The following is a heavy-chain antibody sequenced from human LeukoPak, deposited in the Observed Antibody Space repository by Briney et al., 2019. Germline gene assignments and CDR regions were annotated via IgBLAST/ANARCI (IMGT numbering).Heavy chain of an antibody. CDR2: ISYDGSNK. Sequence: GGSLRLSCAASGFTFSSYAMHWVRQAPGKGLEWVAVISYDGSNKYCADSVKGQFTISRDNSKNTLYLQMNSLRAEDTAVYYCAKVAVAGFDAFDIWGQGTMVTVSS. V-gene: IGHV3-30-3*01. D-gene: IGHD6-19*01. J-gene: IGHJ3*02. CDR3: AKVAVAGFDAFDI. CDR1: GFTFSSYA.